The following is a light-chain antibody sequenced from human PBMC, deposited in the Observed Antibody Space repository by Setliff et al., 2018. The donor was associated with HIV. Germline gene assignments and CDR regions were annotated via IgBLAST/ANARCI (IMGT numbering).Light chain of an antibody. V-gene: IGLV2-14*03. CDR1: SSDIAKYTY. Sequence: QSVLTQPASVSGSPGQSITIPCTGTSSDIAKYTYVSWYQQYPGKAPKLIIYDVSDRPSGVSDRFSASKSGNTASLTISGLQSEDEADYFCSSYTDTTTLYVFGTGTKVTVL. CDR3: SSYTDTTTLYV. CDR2: DVS. J-gene: IGLJ1*01.